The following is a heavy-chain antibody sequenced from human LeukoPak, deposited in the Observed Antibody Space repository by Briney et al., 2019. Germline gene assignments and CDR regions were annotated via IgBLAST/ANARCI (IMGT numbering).Heavy chain of an antibody. Sequence: GESLKMSCKGSGYCFTSYWIGWVRQMPGKGLEWMGIIYPGDSDTRYSPSFQGQVTMSADKSINTAYLQWSSLKASDTAMYYCARRAPLSGESFDYWGQGTLVTVSS. D-gene: IGHD4-17*01. V-gene: IGHV5-51*01. CDR2: IYPGDSDT. CDR1: GYCFTSYW. CDR3: ARRAPLSGESFDY. J-gene: IGHJ4*02.